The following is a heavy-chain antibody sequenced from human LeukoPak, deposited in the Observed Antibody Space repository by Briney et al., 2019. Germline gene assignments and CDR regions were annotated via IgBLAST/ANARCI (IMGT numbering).Heavy chain of an antibody. CDR1: GFTFDDYA. CDR2: ISWNSGSI. V-gene: IGHV3-9*01. Sequence: PGGSLRLSCAASGFTFDDYAMHWVRQAPGKGLEWVSGISWNSGSIGYADSVKGRFTISRDNAKNSLYLQMNSLRAEDTALYYCAKAGGYNYGYFIDYWGQGTLVTVSS. D-gene: IGHD5-18*01. CDR3: AKAGGYNYGYFIDY. J-gene: IGHJ4*02.